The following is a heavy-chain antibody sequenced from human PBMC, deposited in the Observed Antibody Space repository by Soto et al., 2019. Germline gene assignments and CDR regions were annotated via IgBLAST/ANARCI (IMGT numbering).Heavy chain of an antibody. V-gene: IGHV1-46*01. Sequence: QVQLVQSGAEVKKPGASVKVSCKASGNIFTTYEIHWVRQAPGQGLEWMGMINFSGGRTSYAQKFQGRVTMTRDTSTSTVFMELSSLRAEDTAVYYCARDLETYYYDSGAYYYYGMDVWGQGTTITVSS. CDR1: GNIFTTYE. J-gene: IGHJ6*02. D-gene: IGHD3-22*01. CDR2: INFSGGRT. CDR3: ARDLETYYYDSGAYYYYGMDV.